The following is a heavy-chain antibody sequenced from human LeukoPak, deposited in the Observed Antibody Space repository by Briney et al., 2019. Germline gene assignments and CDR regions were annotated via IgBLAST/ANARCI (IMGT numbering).Heavy chain of an antibody. D-gene: IGHD3-10*01. CDR1: GFTFSIYN. CDR3: ARILRGSGSYGAFDI. CDR2: ISNSSTTI. V-gene: IGHV3-48*02. J-gene: IGHJ3*02. Sequence: PGGSLRLSCVATGFTFSIYNMNWVRQAPGKGLEWVSYISNSSTTIYADSVKGRFTISRDNAKNSLHLQMNSLRDEDSAVYYCARILRGSGSYGAFDIWGQGTMVTVSS.